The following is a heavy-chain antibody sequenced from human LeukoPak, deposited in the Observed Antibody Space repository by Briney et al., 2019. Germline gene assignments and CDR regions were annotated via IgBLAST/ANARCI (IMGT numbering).Heavy chain of an antibody. J-gene: IGHJ5*02. Sequence: KASETLSLTCAVSGGSISSGGYSWSWIRQPPGKGLEWIGYIYHSGSTYYNPSLKSRVTISVDRSKNQFSLKLSSVTAADTAVYYCARVDRAWSSSSFLPYNWFDPWGQGTLVTVSS. CDR2: IYHSGST. D-gene: IGHD6-6*01. V-gene: IGHV4-30-2*01. CDR3: ARVDRAWSSSSFLPYNWFDP. CDR1: GGSISSGGYS.